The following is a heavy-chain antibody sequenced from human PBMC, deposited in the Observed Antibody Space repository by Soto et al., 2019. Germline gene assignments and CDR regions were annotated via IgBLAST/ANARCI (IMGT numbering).Heavy chain of an antibody. CDR3: AASIFYYGMDV. Sequence: GESLKISCKGSGYTFTNYWIGWVRQVPGKGLEWMGIIYPGDSDTKYNPSFQGQVTISADKSITTTYLRWTSLKASDTAIYYCAASIFYYGMDVWGQGTTVTVPS. J-gene: IGHJ6*02. V-gene: IGHV5-51*01. CDR1: GYTFTNYW. CDR2: IYPGDSDT.